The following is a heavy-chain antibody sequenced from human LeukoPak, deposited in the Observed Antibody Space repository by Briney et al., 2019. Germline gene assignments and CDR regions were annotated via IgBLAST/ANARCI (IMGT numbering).Heavy chain of an antibody. Sequence: GGSLRLSCAASGFGLSSYEMNWVRQAPGKGLEWVSYSSSSGTTNHYADSVKGRFTISRDNAKSSLYLQMNYLRAEDTAVYYCARDWKFWGQGTLVTVSS. D-gene: IGHD1-1*01. CDR1: GFGLSSYE. V-gene: IGHV3-48*03. J-gene: IGHJ4*02. CDR2: SSSSGTTN. CDR3: ARDWKF.